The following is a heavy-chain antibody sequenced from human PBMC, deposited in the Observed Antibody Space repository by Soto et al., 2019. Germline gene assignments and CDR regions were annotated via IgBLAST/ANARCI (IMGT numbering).Heavy chain of an antibody. V-gene: IGHV1-2*04. CDR3: ARDPAGGLSNWFDP. Sequence: ASVKVSCKASGYTFAGYYMHWVRQAPGQGLEWMGWINPNSGGTNYAQKFQGWVTMTRDTSISTAYMELSRLRSDDTAVYYCARDPAGGLSNWFDPWGQGTLVTVSS. D-gene: IGHD1-26*01. CDR1: GYTFAGYY. J-gene: IGHJ5*02. CDR2: INPNSGGT.